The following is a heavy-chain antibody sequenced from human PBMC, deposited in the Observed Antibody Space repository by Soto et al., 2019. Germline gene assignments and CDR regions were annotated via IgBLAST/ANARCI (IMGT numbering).Heavy chain of an antibody. CDR3: AKSGSLDY. Sequence: VQLVQSGAEVKKPGASVRISCKASGYTFISYPIHWVRQAPGQRLECMGWINPANGDTRYSQKFQGRVTITRDTSATTAYMDLNSLIPDDTAIYYCAKSGSLDYWGQGTPITVFS. D-gene: IGHD1-26*01. J-gene: IGHJ4*02. V-gene: IGHV1-3*01. CDR2: INPANGDT. CDR1: GYTFISYP.